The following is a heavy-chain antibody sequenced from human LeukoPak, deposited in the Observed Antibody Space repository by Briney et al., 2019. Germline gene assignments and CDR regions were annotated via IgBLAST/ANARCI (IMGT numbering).Heavy chain of an antibody. CDR2: ISGSGGST. V-gene: IGHV3-23*01. Sequence: EGSLRLSCAASGFTFSSYAMSWVRQAPGKGLEWVSAISGSGGSTYYADSVKGRFTISRDNSKNTLYLQMNSLRAEDTAVYYCAKGYSSSWYGSWFDPWGQGTLVTVSS. D-gene: IGHD6-13*01. CDR3: AKGYSSSWYGSWFDP. CDR1: GFTFSSYA. J-gene: IGHJ5*02.